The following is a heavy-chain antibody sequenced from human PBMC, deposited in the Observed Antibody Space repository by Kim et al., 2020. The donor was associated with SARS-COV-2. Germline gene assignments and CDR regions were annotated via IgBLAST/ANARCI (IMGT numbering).Heavy chain of an antibody. V-gene: IGHV3-33*01. D-gene: IGHD6-6*01. CDR3: ARADSSSSPIDY. Sequence: YYGDSVKGRFTISRDNSKKTLFLQMNSLRAEDTAVYYCARADSSSSPIDYWGQGILVTVSS. J-gene: IGHJ4*02.